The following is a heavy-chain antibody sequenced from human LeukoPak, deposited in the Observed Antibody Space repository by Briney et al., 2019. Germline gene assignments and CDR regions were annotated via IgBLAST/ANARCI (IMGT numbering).Heavy chain of an antibody. V-gene: IGHV4-34*09. Sequence: SETLSLTCAVYGGSFSGYYWSWIRQPPGKGLEWIGEINHSGSTNYNPSLKSRVTISVDTSKNQFSLKLSSVTAADTAVYYCASNYYDSSGYYYSDYWDQGTLVTVSS. D-gene: IGHD3-22*01. CDR1: GGSFSGYY. CDR2: INHSGST. CDR3: ASNYYDSSGYYYSDY. J-gene: IGHJ4*02.